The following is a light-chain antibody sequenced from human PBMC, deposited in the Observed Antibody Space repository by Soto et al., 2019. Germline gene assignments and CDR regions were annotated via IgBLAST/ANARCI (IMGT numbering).Light chain of an antibody. J-gene: IGKJ4*01. Sequence: VCTYWPSTLSLTKGERVTLSCRASQGVSRKLAWYQHKSGQAPRLLISGASAGATGIPARFSGSGSGTEFTLTIIILQCKDCAIYYCQHYHTCPVPFGG. CDR2: GAS. CDR3: QHYHTCPVP. CDR1: QGVSRK. V-gene: IGKV3-15*01.